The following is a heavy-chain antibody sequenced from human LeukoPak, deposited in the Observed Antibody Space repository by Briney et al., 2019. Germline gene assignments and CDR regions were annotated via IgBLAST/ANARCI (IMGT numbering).Heavy chain of an antibody. CDR2: ISSSSSYI. V-gene: IGHV3-21*01. Sequence: GSLRLSCAASGFTFSSYSMNWVRQAPGKGLEWVSSISSSSSYIYYADSMKGRFTISRDNAKNSLYVQMNSLRAEDTAVYYCARFSNWNYREDYYYYGMDVWGQGTTVTVSS. CDR3: ARFSNWNYREDYYYYGMDV. J-gene: IGHJ6*02. D-gene: IGHD1-7*01. CDR1: GFTFSSYS.